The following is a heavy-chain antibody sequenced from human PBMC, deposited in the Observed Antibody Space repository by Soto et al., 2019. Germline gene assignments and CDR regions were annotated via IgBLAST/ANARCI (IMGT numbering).Heavy chain of an antibody. CDR1: GFTLSTYG. V-gene: IGHV3-30*18. Sequence: SLRLFCAASGFTLSTYGIYSVRQAPDKRQASVAGISYVGSNQYYADSVRGRFTISRDNSKNTLYLQMNSLRTEDTGVYYCAKLLYLYDSSGFTADSWGEGT. CDR3: AKLLYLYDSSGFTADS. J-gene: IGHJ4*02. CDR2: ISYVGSNQ. D-gene: IGHD3-22*01.